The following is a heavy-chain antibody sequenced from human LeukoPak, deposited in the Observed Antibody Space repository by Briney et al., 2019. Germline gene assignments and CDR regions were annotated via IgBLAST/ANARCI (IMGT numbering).Heavy chain of an antibody. CDR3: ARWERYFDY. CDR1: GGSISSGGYS. J-gene: IGHJ4*02. Sequence: SETLSLTCTVSGGSISSGGYSWSWIRQPPGKGLEWIGYIYHSGSTYYNPSLKSRVTISVDRSKNQFSLKLSSVTAADTAVYYCARWERYFDYWGQGTLVTVSS. D-gene: IGHD1-1*01. V-gene: IGHV4-30-2*01. CDR2: IYHSGST.